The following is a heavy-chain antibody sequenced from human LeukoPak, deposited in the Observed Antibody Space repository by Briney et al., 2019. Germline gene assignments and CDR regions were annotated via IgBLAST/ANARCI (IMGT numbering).Heavy chain of an antibody. V-gene: IGHV4-39*01. Sequence: SETLSLTCTVSSGSISSSSYYWGWIRQPPGKGLEWIGSIYYSGSTYYNPSLKSRVTISVDTSKNQFSLKLNSVTAADTAVYYCARPYGDYYYYGMDVWGQGTTVTVSS. CDR3: ARPYGDYYYYGMDV. CDR1: SGSISSSSYY. CDR2: IYYSGST. D-gene: IGHD4-17*01. J-gene: IGHJ6*02.